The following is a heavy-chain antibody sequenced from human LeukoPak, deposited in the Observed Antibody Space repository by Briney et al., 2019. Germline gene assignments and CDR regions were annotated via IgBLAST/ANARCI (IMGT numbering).Heavy chain of an antibody. D-gene: IGHD2-2*01. V-gene: IGHV3-21*01. CDR2: ISSSSSYI. CDR3: ARDLETDIVVVPAAPMGTTG. Sequence: PGGSLRLSCAASGFTFSSYSMNWVRQAPGKGLEWVSSISSSSSYIYYADSVKGRFTISRDNAKNSLYLQMNSLGAEDTAVYYCARDLETDIVVVPAAPMGTTGWGQGSLVTVSS. CDR1: GFTFSSYS. J-gene: IGHJ4*02.